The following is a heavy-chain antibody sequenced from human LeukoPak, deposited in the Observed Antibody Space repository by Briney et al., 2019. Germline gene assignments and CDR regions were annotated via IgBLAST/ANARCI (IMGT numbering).Heavy chain of an antibody. J-gene: IGHJ4*02. Sequence: GGSLRLSCAASGFTFSSYAMSWVRQAPGKGLEWVSSINNSGGTTYYADSVKGRFSISRDNSKNTLYLQMNSLRAEDTAVYYCAKDPISVAGLPFDYWGQRTLVTVSS. D-gene: IGHD6-19*01. V-gene: IGHV3-23*01. CDR1: GFTFSSYA. CDR2: INNSGGTT. CDR3: AKDPISVAGLPFDY.